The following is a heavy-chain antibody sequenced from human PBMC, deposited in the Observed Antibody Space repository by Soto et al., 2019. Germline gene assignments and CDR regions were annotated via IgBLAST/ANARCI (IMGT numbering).Heavy chain of an antibody. J-gene: IGHJ4*02. V-gene: IGHV3-7*01. Sequence: GGSLRLSCTASGFTFSDYWMTWVRQGPGKGLEWVANIKPDGSEKYYVDSVKGRFTISRDNAQNSLSLQMNSLRVEDTAVYYCARARYCRSGGCYSDYWGQGTLVTVSS. CDR3: ARARYCRSGGCYSDY. CDR1: GFTFSDYW. D-gene: IGHD2-15*01. CDR2: IKPDGSEK.